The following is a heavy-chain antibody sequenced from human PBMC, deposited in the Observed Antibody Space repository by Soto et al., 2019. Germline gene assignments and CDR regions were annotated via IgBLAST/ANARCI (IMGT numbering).Heavy chain of an antibody. V-gene: IGHV3-74*01. CDR3: AKVGRFHMDV. CDR1: GFTFSNYW. D-gene: IGHD3-16*01. Sequence: EVELVESGGGVVQPGGSLRLSCAASGFTFSNYWMHWVRQAPGKGPIWVSRISDDGSSPTYADSVKGRFTISRDNAKSTLSLQMNSLRDEDTAVYYCAKVGRFHMDVWGKGTTVTVSS. J-gene: IGHJ6*03. CDR2: ISDDGSSP.